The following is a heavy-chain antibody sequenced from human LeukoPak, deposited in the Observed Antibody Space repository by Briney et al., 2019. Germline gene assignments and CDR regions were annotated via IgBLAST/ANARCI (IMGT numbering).Heavy chain of an antibody. CDR2: IYYSGST. CDR1: GGSLSSSSYY. J-gene: IGHJ4*02. V-gene: IGHV4-39*01. D-gene: IGHD3-22*01. CDR3: ASPDYYDSSGLSY. Sequence: PSETLSLTCTVSGGSLSSSSYYGGWVRQPPGKGLEWIGSIYYSGSTYYNPSLKSRVTISVDTSKNQFSLKLSSVTAADTAVYYCASPDYYDSSGLSYWGQGTLVTVSS.